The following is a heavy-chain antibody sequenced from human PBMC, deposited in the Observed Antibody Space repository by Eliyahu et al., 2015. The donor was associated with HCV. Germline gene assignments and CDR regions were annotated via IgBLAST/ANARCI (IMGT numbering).Heavy chain of an antibody. D-gene: IGHD6-19*01. CDR3: ASGGGGIAVAGTGGWFDP. CDR1: XGSIPTXS. J-gene: IGHJ5*02. V-gene: IGHV4-59*01. CDR2: IHYSGST. Sequence: QVQLQESGPGLVKPSETLSLTCTVXXGSIPTXSXSWXRHPPGKGLEWIGXIHYSGSTNSNPPLKXRVTISVDTSKNQFSLKLTSVTAADTAVYYCASGGGGIAVAGTGGWFDPWGQGTLVTVSS.